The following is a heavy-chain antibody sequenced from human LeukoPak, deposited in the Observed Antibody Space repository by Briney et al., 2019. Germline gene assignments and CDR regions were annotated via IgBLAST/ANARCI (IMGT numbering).Heavy chain of an antibody. CDR2: ISGSGGTT. J-gene: IGHJ5*02. D-gene: IGHD2-2*01. Sequence: GGSLRLSCAASGFTFSNYAMSWVRQAPGKGLEWVSAISGSGGTTYYADSVKGRFTISRDNSMNTLYLQMNSLRAEDTAVFSCARGDGSNTSCSSTPKNWFDPWGQGTLVYVSS. V-gene: IGHV3-23*01. CDR1: GFTFSNYA. CDR3: ARGDGSNTSCSSTPKNWFDP.